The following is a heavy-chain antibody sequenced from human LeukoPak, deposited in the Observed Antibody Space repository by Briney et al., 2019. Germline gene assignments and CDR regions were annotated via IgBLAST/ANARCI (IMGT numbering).Heavy chain of an antibody. CDR2: IYYTGRT. J-gene: IGHJ4*02. V-gene: IGHV4-31*03. D-gene: IGHD5-18*01. Sequence: MTSETLSLTCTVSGGSTSSGGYYWNWIRQHPTEGLEWIGHIYYTGRTTYNPSVKSRVTISADTSKNQFSLMLNSVTAADTAVYFCASAPLGNSFGYMAYWGQGALVTVSS. CDR3: ASAPLGNSFGYMAY. CDR1: GGSTSSGGYY.